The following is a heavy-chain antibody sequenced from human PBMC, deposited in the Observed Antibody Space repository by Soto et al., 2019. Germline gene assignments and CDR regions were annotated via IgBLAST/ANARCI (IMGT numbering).Heavy chain of an antibody. V-gene: IGHV3-30*18. CDR1: GFTFSSYG. CDR2: ISYDGSNK. Sequence: QVQLVESGGGVVQPGRSLRLSCAASGFTFSSYGMHWVRQAPGKGLEWVAVISYDGSNKYYADSVKGRFTISRDNSKNTLYLQMNSLRAEDTAVFYCAKHIDYWGQGTLGTVSS. CDR3: AKHIDY. J-gene: IGHJ4*02.